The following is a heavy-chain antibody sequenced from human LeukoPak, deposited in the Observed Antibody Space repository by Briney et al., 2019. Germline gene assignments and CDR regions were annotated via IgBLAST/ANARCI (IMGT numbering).Heavy chain of an antibody. D-gene: IGHD5-18*01. CDR1: GYSLSNYG. V-gene: IGHV7-4-1*02. Sequence: ASVKVSCKASGYSLSNYGISWVRQAPGQGLEWMGWINTNTGNPTYAQGFTGRFVFSLDTSVSTAYLQISSLKAEDTAVYYCARGTAMVDYWGQGTLVTVSS. CDR3: ARGTAMVDY. J-gene: IGHJ4*02. CDR2: INTNTGNP.